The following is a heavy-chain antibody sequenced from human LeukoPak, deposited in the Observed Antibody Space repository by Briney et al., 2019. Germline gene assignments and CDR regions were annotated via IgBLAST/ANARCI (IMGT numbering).Heavy chain of an antibody. CDR1: GGSISSYY. D-gene: IGHD2-2*02. CDR2: INHSGST. J-gene: IGHJ4*02. CDR3: ASSEVTGLPAAIGGSFDY. Sequence: SETLSLTCTVSGGSISSYYWSWIRQPPGKGLEWIGEINHSGSTNYNPSLKSRVTISVDTSKNQFPLKLSSVTAADTAVYYCASSEVTGLPAAIGGSFDYWGQGTLVTVSS. V-gene: IGHV4-34*01.